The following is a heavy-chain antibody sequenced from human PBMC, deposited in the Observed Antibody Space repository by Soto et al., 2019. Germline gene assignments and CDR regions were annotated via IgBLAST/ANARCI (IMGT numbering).Heavy chain of an antibody. J-gene: IGHJ4*01. CDR1: GFTFSNAW. CDR2: IKSKTDGGTT. D-gene: IGHD3-22*01. Sequence: GGSLRPSCAASGFTFSNAWINWVRQAPGKGLEWVGRIKSKTDGGTTDYAEPVKGRFAISRDDSNNMVYLQMNSLKIEDTAVYYFTTDSYSTIIIVRFDYWGHGTLVTVSS. V-gene: IGHV3-15*07. CDR3: TTDSYSTIIIVRFDY.